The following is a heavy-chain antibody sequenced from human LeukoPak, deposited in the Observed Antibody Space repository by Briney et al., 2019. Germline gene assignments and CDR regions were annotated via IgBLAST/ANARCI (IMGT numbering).Heavy chain of an antibody. Sequence: PGGSLRLSCAASGFTFSSYSMNWVRQAPGEGLEWVSLISGDGGSTYYADSVKGRFTISRDNSKNSLYLQMNSLRTEDTALYYCAKDIGAVAGTLDYWGQGTLVTVSS. CDR2: ISGDGGST. D-gene: IGHD6-19*01. CDR1: GFTFSSYS. CDR3: AKDIGAVAGTLDY. J-gene: IGHJ4*02. V-gene: IGHV3-43*02.